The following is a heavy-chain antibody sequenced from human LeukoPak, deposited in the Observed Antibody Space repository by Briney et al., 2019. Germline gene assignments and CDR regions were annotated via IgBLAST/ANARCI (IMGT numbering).Heavy chain of an antibody. CDR1: GYSISSGYY. J-gene: IGHJ5*02. Sequence: ASETLSLTCTVSGYSISSGYYWGWIRQPPGKGLEWIGRIYHSGSTYYNPSLKSRVTISVDTSKHQFSLKLSSVTAADTAVYYCASYSNYVVNAKANNWFDPWGQGTLVTVSS. CDR2: IYHSGST. D-gene: IGHD4-11*01. CDR3: ASYSNYVVNAKANNWFDP. V-gene: IGHV4-38-2*02.